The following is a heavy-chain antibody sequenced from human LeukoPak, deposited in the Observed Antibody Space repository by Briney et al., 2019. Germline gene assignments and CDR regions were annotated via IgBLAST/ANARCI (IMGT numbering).Heavy chain of an antibody. CDR2: INPNSGGT. Sequence: GASVKVSCKASGYTFTGYYIHRVRQAPGQGLEWMGRINPNSGGTSSAEKFQGRVTMTRDTSITTAYMELSRLTSDDTAVYYCARDHFAGTYSNHYWGQGTLVTVSS. CDR1: GYTFTGYY. V-gene: IGHV1-2*06. J-gene: IGHJ4*02. D-gene: IGHD4-11*01. CDR3: ARDHFAGTYSNHY.